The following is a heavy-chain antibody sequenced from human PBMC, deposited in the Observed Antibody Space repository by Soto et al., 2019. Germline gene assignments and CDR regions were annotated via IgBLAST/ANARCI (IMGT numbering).Heavy chain of an antibody. D-gene: IGHD2-21*02. CDR1: GGTFSSYA. CDR2: IIPIFGTA. J-gene: IGHJ4*02. CDR3: ARTPIVVVTATPLNFDY. Sequence: QVQLVQSGAEVKKPGSSVKVSCKASGGTFSSYAISWVRQAPGQGLEWMGGIIPIFGTANYAQKFQGRVTITADESTSTAYMELTRLRSEDTAVYYCARTPIVVVTATPLNFDYWCQGTLVTVSS. V-gene: IGHV1-69*12.